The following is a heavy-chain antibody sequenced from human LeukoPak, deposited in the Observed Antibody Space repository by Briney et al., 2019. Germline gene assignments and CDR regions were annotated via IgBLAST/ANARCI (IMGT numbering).Heavy chain of an antibody. CDR1: GFTFSSYG. CDR3: ANRHSSSWYQFDY. V-gene: IGHV3-30*02. J-gene: IGHJ4*02. Sequence: PGGSLRLSCAASGFTFSSYGMHWVRQAPGKGLEWVAFIRYDGSNKYYADSVKGRFTISRDNSKNTLYLQMNSLRAEDTAVYYCANRHSSSWYQFDYWGQGTLVTVS. CDR2: IRYDGSNK. D-gene: IGHD6-13*01.